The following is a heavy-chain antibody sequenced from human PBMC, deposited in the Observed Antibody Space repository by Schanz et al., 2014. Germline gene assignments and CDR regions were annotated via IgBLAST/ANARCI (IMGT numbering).Heavy chain of an antibody. CDR3: ARKMKLGVYGGKGHDSLDI. CDR2: INSVGSNT. D-gene: IGHD4-17*01. CDR1: GFTFSSHW. Sequence: EVQLVQSGGGLVQPGGSLRLSCAASGFTFSSHWMHWVRQDPGKGLVWVARINSVGSNTDYADFVTGRFTISRDNAKNTLYLQMNTLRAEDTAVYYCARKMKLGVYGGKGHDSLDIWGQGTMDTVSS. J-gene: IGHJ3*02. V-gene: IGHV3-74*01.